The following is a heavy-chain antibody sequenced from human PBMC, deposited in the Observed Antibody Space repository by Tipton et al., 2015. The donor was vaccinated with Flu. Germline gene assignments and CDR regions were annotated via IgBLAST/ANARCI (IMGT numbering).Heavy chain of an antibody. J-gene: IGHJ6*02. V-gene: IGHV4-59*02. Sequence: TLSLTCTVSGGSVSPYYWNWVRQSPGKGLEWIGYIYYRGTTGYNPSLKSRVSISVDTSKNQFSLRLGSVTAADTAVYYCARGGASSKYLDVWGQGTTVTVSS. CDR2: IYYRGTT. D-gene: IGHD6-13*01. CDR3: ARGGASSKYLDV. CDR1: GGSVSPYY.